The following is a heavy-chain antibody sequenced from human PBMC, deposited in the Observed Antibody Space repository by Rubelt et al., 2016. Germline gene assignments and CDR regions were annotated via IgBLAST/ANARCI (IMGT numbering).Heavy chain of an antibody. CDR2: IIPILGIA. D-gene: IGHD5-24*01. Sequence: QVQLVQSGAEVKKPGSSVKVSCKASGGTFSSYAISWVRQAPGQGLEWMGRIIPILGIANYAQKFQGRVTITADKSTSTAYMELSSLRSEDTAVYYYASETSREGYGDYWGQGTLVTVSS. CDR3: ASETSREGYGDY. J-gene: IGHJ4*02. V-gene: IGHV1-69*04. CDR1: GGTFSSYA.